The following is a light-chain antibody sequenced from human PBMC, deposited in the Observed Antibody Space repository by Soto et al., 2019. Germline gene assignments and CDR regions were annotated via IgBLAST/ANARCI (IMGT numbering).Light chain of an antibody. CDR1: SSDVGGYNY. Sequence: QSALTQPASVSGSPGQSITISCTGASSDVGGYNYVSWYQQHPGKAPKPMIYEVSNRPSGVSSRFSGSKSGNTASLTISGLQSEDEADYYCSSYTDSRTYVFGTGTKVTVL. J-gene: IGLJ1*01. CDR2: EVS. CDR3: SSYTDSRTYV. V-gene: IGLV2-14*01.